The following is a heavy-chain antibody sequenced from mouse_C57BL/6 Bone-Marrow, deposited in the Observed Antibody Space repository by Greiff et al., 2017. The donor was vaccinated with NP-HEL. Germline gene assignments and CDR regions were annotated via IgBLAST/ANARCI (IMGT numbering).Heavy chain of an antibody. CDR3: ARDPLEDYAMAY. CDR1: GFTFSDYG. Sequence: EVKLVESGGGLVQPGGSLKLSCAASGFTFSDYGMAWVRQAPRKGPEWVAFISNLAYSIYYADTVTGRFTISRENAKNTRYLEMSSLRSEDTAMYYCARDPLEDYAMAYWGQGTSVTVSS. J-gene: IGHJ4*01. CDR2: ISNLAYSI. D-gene: IGHD3-3*01. V-gene: IGHV5-15*01.